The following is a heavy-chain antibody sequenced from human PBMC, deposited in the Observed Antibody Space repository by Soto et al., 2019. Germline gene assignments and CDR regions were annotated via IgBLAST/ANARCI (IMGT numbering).Heavy chain of an antibody. D-gene: IGHD1-26*01. Sequence: SETLSLTCTVSGGSISSGGYYWSWIRQHPGKGLEWIGYIYYGGSTYYNPSLKSRVTISVDTSKNQFSLKLSSVTAADTAVYYCARDRGADRGYYYGMDVWGQGTTVTVSS. J-gene: IGHJ6*02. CDR1: GGSISSGGYY. V-gene: IGHV4-31*03. CDR2: IYYGGST. CDR3: ARDRGADRGYYYGMDV.